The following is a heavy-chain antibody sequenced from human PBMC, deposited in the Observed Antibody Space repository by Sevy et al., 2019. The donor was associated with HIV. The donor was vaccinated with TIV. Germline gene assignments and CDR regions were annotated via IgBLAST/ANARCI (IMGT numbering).Heavy chain of an antibody. J-gene: IGHJ4*02. D-gene: IGHD6-13*01. Sequence: GGSLRLSCAASGFPLSGYWMHWVHQVPGEGLVWVSRLKSVESSTTYADSVKGRFTVSRDNAKNTVYLQMNSLRAEDTGVYYCAREASSWYGVDYWGQGTLVTVSS. CDR1: GFPLSGYW. CDR3: AREASSWYGVDY. V-gene: IGHV3-74*01. CDR2: LKSVESST.